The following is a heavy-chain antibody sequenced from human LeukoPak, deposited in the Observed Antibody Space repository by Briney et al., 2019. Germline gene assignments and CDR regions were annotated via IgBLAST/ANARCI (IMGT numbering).Heavy chain of an antibody. D-gene: IGHD3-22*01. Sequence: PSETLSLTCTVSGGSISSGDYYWSWIRQPPGKGLEWIGYIYYSGSTYYNPSLKSRVTISVDTSKNQFSLKLSSVTAADTAVYYCARQLYYYDSSGYYYNWFDPWAREPWSPSPQ. V-gene: IGHV4-30-4*01. CDR1: GGSISSGDYY. J-gene: IGHJ5*02. CDR3: ARQLYYYDSSGYYYNWFDP. CDR2: IYYSGST.